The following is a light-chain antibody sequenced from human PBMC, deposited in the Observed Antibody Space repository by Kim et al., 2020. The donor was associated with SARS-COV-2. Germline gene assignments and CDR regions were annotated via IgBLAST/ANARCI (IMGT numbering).Light chain of an antibody. J-gene: IGLJ2*01. V-gene: IGLV1-47*01. CDR3: AAWDDSLSGLV. Sequence: GRTVTISCSGRSSTIGSHSVHWYQHFPGSAPTLLFYSTPHRPSGVPDRFSGSKSGTSALLAISGVRSEDETDYYCAAWDDSLSGLVFGGGTQLTVL. CDR1: SSTIGSHS. CDR2: STP.